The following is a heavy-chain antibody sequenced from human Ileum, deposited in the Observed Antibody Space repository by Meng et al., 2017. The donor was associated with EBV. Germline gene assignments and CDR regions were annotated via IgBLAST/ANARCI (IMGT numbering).Heavy chain of an antibody. CDR3: ARGSGAGGRDWFDP. CDR1: GGTFSTYN. V-gene: IGHV1-8*02. Sequence: QGQLVQWGADVRKPGSSGKVSCKGAGGTFSTYNITWVRQAPGQGLEWMGWMNANSGNTGYGQKFQDRVTMTRNTSISTAYMELSSLTSEDTALYYCARGSGAGGRDWFDPWGQGTLVTVSS. J-gene: IGHJ5*02. CDR2: MNANSGNT. D-gene: IGHD3-16*01.